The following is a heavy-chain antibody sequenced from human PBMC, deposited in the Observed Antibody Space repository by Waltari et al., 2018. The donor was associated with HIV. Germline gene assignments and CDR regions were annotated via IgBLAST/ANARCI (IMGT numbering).Heavy chain of an antibody. Sequence: QVQLVQSGAEVKKPGASVKVSCKASGYNFFTDQYIHWVRQAPGQGPEWMGWIDPKRGGTIYAWKFQGRVTMTRDTSINTAYMELNSLTSDDTAVYYCAREPNAGSRRADYWGQGTLVTVSS. CDR1: GYNFFTDQY. D-gene: IGHD1-1*01. CDR3: AREPNAGSRRADY. J-gene: IGHJ4*02. CDR2: IDPKRGGT. V-gene: IGHV1-2*02.